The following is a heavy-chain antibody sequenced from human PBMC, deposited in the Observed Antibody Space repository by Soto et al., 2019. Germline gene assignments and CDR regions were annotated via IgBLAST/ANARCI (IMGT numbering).Heavy chain of an antibody. J-gene: IGHJ4*02. V-gene: IGHV3-74*01. CDR2: INSDGSST. CDR1: GFTFSSYW. Sequence: GGSLRLSCAASGFTFSSYWMHWVRQAPGKGLVWVSRINSDGSSTSYADSVKGRFTISRDNAKNTVYLQMNSLRAEDTAVYYCAKDLSWGQCDYWGQGTLVTFSS. CDR3: AKDLSWGQCDY. D-gene: IGHD3-16*01.